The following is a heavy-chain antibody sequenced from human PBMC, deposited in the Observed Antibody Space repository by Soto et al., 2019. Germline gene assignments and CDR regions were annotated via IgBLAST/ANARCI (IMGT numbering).Heavy chain of an antibody. CDR1: GGSIRSSSYY. D-gene: IGHD4-17*01. V-gene: IGHV4-39*01. J-gene: IGHJ4*02. CDR2: IYYSGIT. Sequence: QLQLQESGPGLVKPSETLSLTCTVSGGSIRSSSYYWGWIRQPPGRGLEWIGSIYYSGITYYNPSLNSRVTISVDTSKTQFSLNLSSVTAADTAVYYCARHRVTTLGYYFDYWGQGTLVTVSS. CDR3: ARHRVTTLGYYFDY.